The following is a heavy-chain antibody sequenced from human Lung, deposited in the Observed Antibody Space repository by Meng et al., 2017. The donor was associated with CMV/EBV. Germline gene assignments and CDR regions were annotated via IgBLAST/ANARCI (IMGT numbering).Heavy chain of an antibody. V-gene: IGHV1-46*01. D-gene: IGHD2-2*01. CDR3: ARSGSTTSQQPGYLDC. Sequence: ASVXVSXKASGYTLSHYWMHWVRPGPGQGLEWVGIINPSGGSTTYAQKFQGRVVLTRDTSTSTVYMDLSSLRSEDRAVYYCARSGSTTSQQPGYLDCWGRGXLVTVSS. CDR1: GYTLSHYW. J-gene: IGHJ2*01. CDR2: INPSGGST.